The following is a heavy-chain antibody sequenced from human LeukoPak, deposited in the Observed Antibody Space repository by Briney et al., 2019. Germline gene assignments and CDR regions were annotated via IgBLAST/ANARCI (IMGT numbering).Heavy chain of an antibody. CDR2: IYSGGSR. CDR1: GFAVCSNY. Sequence: GGSLRLSCVASGFAVCSNYMRWVRQAPGKGLEWVSIIYSGGSRYYADSVKGRFTISRDISQNTLFLEMNSLRVEDTAVYYCARVPVLGTRENFERWGQGTLVTVSS. D-gene: IGHD4-23*01. CDR3: ARVPVLGTRENFER. J-gene: IGHJ5*02. V-gene: IGHV3-66*01.